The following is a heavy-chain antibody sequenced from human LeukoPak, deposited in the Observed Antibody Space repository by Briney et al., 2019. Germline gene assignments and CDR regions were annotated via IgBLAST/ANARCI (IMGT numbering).Heavy chain of an antibody. Sequence: SVKVSCKASGGTFSSYAISWVRQAPGQGLEWMGRIIPILGIANYAQKFQGRVTITADKSTSTAYMELSSLRSEDTAVYYCAREGRGGGSLPVYYYGMDVWGQGTTVTVSS. CDR2: IIPILGIA. J-gene: IGHJ6*02. D-gene: IGHD2-15*01. CDR1: GGTFSSYA. CDR3: AREGRGGGSLPVYYYGMDV. V-gene: IGHV1-69*04.